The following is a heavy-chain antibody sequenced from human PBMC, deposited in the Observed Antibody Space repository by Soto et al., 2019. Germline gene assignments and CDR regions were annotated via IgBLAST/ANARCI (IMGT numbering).Heavy chain of an antibody. CDR1: GFTFSSYA. CDR3: AKDPPQGGYVDYFDY. V-gene: IGHV3-23*01. Sequence: GGSLRLSCAASGFTFSSYAMSWVRQAPGKGLEWVSAISGSGGSTYYADPVKGRFTISRDNSKNTLYLQMNSLRAEDTAVYYCAKDPPQGGYVDYFDYWGQGTLVTVSS. D-gene: IGHD5-12*01. CDR2: ISGSGGST. J-gene: IGHJ4*02.